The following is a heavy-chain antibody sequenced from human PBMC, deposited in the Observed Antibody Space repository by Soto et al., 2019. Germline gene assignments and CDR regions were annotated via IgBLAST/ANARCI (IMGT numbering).Heavy chain of an antibody. CDR1: GYTFSDYY. CDR3: ARESGGATATLDYYYFHMDV. D-gene: IGHD5-12*01. Sequence: QVQLVQSGAEVKKPGASVTVSCKASGYTFSDYYLHWVRQAPGQGPEWMGRINPNSGDAKFAQKFQGRVTMTRDTSVRTAFMELNWLKSDDTAVYYCARESGGATATLDYYYFHMDVWGKGTTVTVSS. V-gene: IGHV1-2*06. CDR2: INPNSGDA. J-gene: IGHJ6*03.